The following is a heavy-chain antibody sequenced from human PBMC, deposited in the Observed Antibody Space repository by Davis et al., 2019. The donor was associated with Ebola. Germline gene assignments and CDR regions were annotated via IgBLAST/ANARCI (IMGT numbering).Heavy chain of an antibody. J-gene: IGHJ4*02. CDR3: TMTTVMVDY. D-gene: IGHD4-17*01. CDR1: GFTFSDYY. CDR2: ISSSSSTI. V-gene: IGHV3-11*04. Sequence: PGGSLRLSCAASGFTFSDYYMSWIRQAPGKGLEWVSYISSSSSTIYYADSVKGRFTISRDNAKNSLYLQMNSLRDEDTAVYYCTMTTVMVDYWGQGTLVTVSS.